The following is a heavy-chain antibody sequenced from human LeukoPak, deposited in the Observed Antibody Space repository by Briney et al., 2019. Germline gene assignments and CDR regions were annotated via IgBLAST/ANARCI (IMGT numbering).Heavy chain of an antibody. D-gene: IGHD3-10*02. CDR1: GGSISSYY. Sequence: SETLSLTCTVSGGSISSYYWSWIRQPPGKGLEWIGYIYYSGSTNYNPSLKSRVTISVDTSKNQFSLKLSSVTAADTAVYYCARHEEGRPGGVCSLWGQGTLVTVSS. J-gene: IGHJ4*02. CDR2: IYYSGST. V-gene: IGHV4-59*08. CDR3: ARHEEGRPGGVCSL.